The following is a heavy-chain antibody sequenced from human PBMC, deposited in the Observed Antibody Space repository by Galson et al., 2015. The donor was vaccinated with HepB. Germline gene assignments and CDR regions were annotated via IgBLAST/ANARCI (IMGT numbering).Heavy chain of an antibody. J-gene: IGHJ3*02. D-gene: IGHD5-24*01. Sequence: SETLSLTCTVSGGSISSYYWSWIRQPAGKGLEWIGRIYTSGSTNYNPSLKSRVTMSVDTSKNQFSLKLSSVTAADTAVYYCARDGYNTPTDAFDIWGQGTMVTVSS. CDR2: IYTSGST. V-gene: IGHV4-4*07. CDR1: GGSISSYY. CDR3: ARDGYNTPTDAFDI.